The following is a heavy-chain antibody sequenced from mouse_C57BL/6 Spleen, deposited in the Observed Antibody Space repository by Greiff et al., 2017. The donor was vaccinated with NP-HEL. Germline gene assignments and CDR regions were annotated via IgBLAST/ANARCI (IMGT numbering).Heavy chain of an antibody. CDR1: GYTFTDYE. Sequence: QVQLQQSGAELVRPGASVTLSCKASGYTFTDYEMHWVKQTPVHGLEWIGAIDPETGGTASNQKFKGKAILTADTSSSTAYMVLRSLTSEDSAVYYCTRDPSYYGSSYWYFDVWGTGTTVTVSS. J-gene: IGHJ1*03. CDR3: TRDPSYYGSSYWYFDV. V-gene: IGHV1-15*01. D-gene: IGHD1-1*01. CDR2: IDPETGGT.